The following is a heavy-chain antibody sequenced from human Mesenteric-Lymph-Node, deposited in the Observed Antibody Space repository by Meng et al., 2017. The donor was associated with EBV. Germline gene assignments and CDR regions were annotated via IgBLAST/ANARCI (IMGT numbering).Heavy chain of an antibody. Sequence: QVQLQRPGPRMVKPSETSSLTCTVSGGSVSSGSYYWSWIRQPPGKGLEWIGYIYYSGSANYNPSLKSRVTISVDTSKNQFSLKLSSVTAADTAVYYCGRGRTYWYFDLWGRGTLVTVSS. CDR3: GRGRTYWYFDL. V-gene: IGHV4-61*01. CDR1: GGSVSSGSYY. CDR2: IYYSGSA. J-gene: IGHJ2*01.